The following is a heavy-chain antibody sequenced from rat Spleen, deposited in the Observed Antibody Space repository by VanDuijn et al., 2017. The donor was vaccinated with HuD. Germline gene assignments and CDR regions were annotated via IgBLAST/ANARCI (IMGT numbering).Heavy chain of an antibody. D-gene: IGHD1-9*01. CDR2: ITKTGGST. Sequence: EVQLVESDGGLVQPGRSMRLSCAASGFTFNDYYMAWVRQAPEKGLEWVASITKTGGSTYYLDSVKGRFTISRDNAKSTLYLQMNSLRSEDTATYYCARRHYGYTDYFDYWGQGVMVTVSS. V-gene: IGHV5-22*01. CDR3: ARRHYGYTDYFDY. CDR1: GFTFNDYY. J-gene: IGHJ2*01.